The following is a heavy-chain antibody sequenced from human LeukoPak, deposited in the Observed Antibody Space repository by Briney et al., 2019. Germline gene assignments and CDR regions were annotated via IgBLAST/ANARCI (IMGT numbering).Heavy chain of an antibody. CDR2: ISGSGGST. CDR3: AKVLVRILRGYDGDY. Sequence: GGSLRLSCAASGFTFSSYAMSWVRQAPGKGLEWVSAISGSGGSTYYADSVKGRFTISRDNSKNTLYLQMNSLRAEDTAVYYCAKVLVRILRGYDGDYWGQGTLVTVSS. V-gene: IGHV3-23*01. D-gene: IGHD5-12*01. CDR1: GFTFSSYA. J-gene: IGHJ4*02.